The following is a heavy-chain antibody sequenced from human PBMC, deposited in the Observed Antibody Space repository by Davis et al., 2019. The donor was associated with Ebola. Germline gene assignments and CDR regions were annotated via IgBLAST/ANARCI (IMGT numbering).Heavy chain of an antibody. D-gene: IGHD1-26*01. J-gene: IGHJ4*02. CDR1: GGTFSSYA. V-gene: IGHV1-69*04. CDR2: IIPILGIA. Sequence: SVKVSCKASGGTFSSYAISWVRQAPGQGLEWMGRIIPILGIANYAQKFQGRVTITADKSTSTAYMELRSLRSDDTAVYYCARDPLVGAVGYWGQGTLVTVSS. CDR3: ARDPLVGAVGY.